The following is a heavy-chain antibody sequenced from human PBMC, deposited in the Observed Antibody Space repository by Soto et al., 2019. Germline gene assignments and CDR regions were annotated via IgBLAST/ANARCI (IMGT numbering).Heavy chain of an antibody. J-gene: IGHJ4*02. CDR3: ARGVDFWSGYYPRPHFDY. Sequence: QVQLQESGPGPVKPSETLSLTCTVSGGSISSYYWTWIRQPPGKGLEWIGYIYYSGSTNYNPSLKSRITISGDTSKNQFSLKLSSVTAADTAEYYCARGVDFWSGYYPRPHFDYWGQGTLVTVSS. D-gene: IGHD3-3*01. CDR2: IYYSGST. V-gene: IGHV4-59*01. CDR1: GGSISSYY.